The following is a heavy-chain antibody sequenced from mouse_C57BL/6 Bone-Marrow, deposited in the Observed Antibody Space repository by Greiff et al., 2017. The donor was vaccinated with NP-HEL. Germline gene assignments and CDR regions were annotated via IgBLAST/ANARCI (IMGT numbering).Heavy chain of an antibody. D-gene: IGHD1-1*01. CDR1: GFSLTSYG. CDR3: ARKNYGSSTRNAMDY. CDR2: IWSGGST. V-gene: IGHV2-2*01. Sequence: QVQLQQSGPGLVQPSQSLSITCTVSGFSLTSYGVHWVRQSPGKGLEWLGVIWSGGSTDYNAAFISRLSISKDNSKSQVFFKMNSLQADDTAIYYCARKNYGSSTRNAMDYWGQGTSVTVSS. J-gene: IGHJ4*01.